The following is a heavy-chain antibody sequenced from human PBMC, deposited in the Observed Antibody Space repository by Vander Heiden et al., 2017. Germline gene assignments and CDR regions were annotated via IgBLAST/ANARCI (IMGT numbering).Heavy chain of an antibody. CDR1: GFTFSSSR. J-gene: IGHJ6*02. V-gene: IGHV3-21*01. D-gene: IGHD2-2*01. CDR2: ISSSSSYI. Sequence: EVQLVESGGGLVNPGGSLRLSCAASGFTFSSSRMNWVRQAPGKGQEWVSSISSSSSYINYADSVKGRFTISRDNAKNSLYLQMNSLRAEDTAVYYCARGVPRNQFDYYYGMDVWGQGTTVTVSS. CDR3: ARGVPRNQFDYYYGMDV.